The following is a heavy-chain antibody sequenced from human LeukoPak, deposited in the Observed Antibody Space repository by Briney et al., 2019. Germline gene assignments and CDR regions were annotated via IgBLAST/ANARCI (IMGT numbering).Heavy chain of an antibody. Sequence: GRSLRLSCAASGFTFSSYAMHWVRQAPGKGLEWVAVISYDGSNKYYADSVKGRFTISSDNSKNTLYLQMNSLRAEDTAVYYCASPTDDSSGYEEYFQHWGQGTLVTVSS. CDR2: ISYDGSNK. D-gene: IGHD3-22*01. J-gene: IGHJ1*01. CDR1: GFTFSSYA. V-gene: IGHV3-30-3*01. CDR3: ASPTDDSSGYEEYFQH.